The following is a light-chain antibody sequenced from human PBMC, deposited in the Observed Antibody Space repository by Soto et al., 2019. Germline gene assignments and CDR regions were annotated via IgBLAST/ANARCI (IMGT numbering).Light chain of an antibody. Sequence: QSALTQPPSVSAAPGQKVTISCSASSSNIRNNYVSWYQQLPGTAPKLLIYDNNKRPSGSPDRFSGSKSGTSATLGITGLQTGDEADYYCGTWDSSLSAVVFGGGTKLTVL. CDR1: SSNIRNNY. CDR3: GTWDSSLSAVV. CDR2: DNN. J-gene: IGLJ2*01. V-gene: IGLV1-51*01.